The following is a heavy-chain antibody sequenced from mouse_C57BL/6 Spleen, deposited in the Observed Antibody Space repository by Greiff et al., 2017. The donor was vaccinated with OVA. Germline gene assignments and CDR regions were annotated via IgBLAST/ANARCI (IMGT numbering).Heavy chain of an antibody. V-gene: IGHV3-6*01. CDR1: GFSITSGSY. CDR2: ISYDGSN. CDR3: ASHDYGAWFAY. Sequence: EVKLVESGPGLVKPSQSLSLTCSVTGFSITSGSYWNWIRQFPGNKLEWMGYISYDGSNNYNPSLKNRISITRDTTTNQFFLKLNSVTTEDTATCYCASHDYGAWFAYWGQGTLVTVSA. D-gene: IGHD2-4*01. J-gene: IGHJ3*01.